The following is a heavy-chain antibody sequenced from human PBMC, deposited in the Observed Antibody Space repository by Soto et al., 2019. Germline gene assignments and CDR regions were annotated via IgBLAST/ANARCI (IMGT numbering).Heavy chain of an antibody. V-gene: IGHV4-31*03. CDR1: GGSISSGGYY. J-gene: IGHJ6*02. Sequence: QVQLQESGPGLVKPSQTLSLTCTVSGGSISSGGYYWSWIRQHPGKGLEWIGYIYYSGSTYYNPSLKSRVTISVDTSKNQFSLQLSSVTAADTAVYYCARDSSDCGGDCQDPTDVWGQGTTVTVSS. CDR2: IYYSGST. D-gene: IGHD2-21*02. CDR3: ARDSSDCGGDCQDPTDV.